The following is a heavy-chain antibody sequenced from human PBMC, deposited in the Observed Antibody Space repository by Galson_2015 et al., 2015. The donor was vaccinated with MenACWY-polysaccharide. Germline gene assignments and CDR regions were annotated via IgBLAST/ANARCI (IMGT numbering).Heavy chain of an antibody. CDR3: TTSYGSGSQSDY. D-gene: IGHD3-10*01. Sequence: SLRLSCAASGFTFSNAWMSWVRQAPGKGLEWVGRIKSKTDGGTTDYAAPVKGRFTISRDDSKNTLYLQMNGLKTEDTAVYYCTTSYGSGSQSDYWGQGTLVTVSS. V-gene: IGHV3-15*01. CDR2: IKSKTDGGTT. CDR1: GFTFSNAW. J-gene: IGHJ4*02.